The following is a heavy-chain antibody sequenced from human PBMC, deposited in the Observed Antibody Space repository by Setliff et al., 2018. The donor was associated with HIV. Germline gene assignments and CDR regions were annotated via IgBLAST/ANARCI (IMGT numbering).Heavy chain of an antibody. CDR3: ATSPPGGSSDYIWGSDYFDY. V-gene: IGHV3-33*01. Sequence: PGGSLRLSCAASGFTFSSYGMHWVRQAPGKGLEWVAIIWHDGSNKYYADSVKGRFTISRDNSKNTLYLHLDSLTGEDTAIYYCATSPPGGSSDYIWGSDYFDYWGQGALVTVSS. CDR1: GFTFSSYG. J-gene: IGHJ4*02. CDR2: IWHDGSNK. D-gene: IGHD5-12*01.